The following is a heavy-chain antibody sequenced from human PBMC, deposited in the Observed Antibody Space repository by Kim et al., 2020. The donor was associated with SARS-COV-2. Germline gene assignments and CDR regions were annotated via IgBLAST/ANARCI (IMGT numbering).Heavy chain of an antibody. Sequence: SVKVSCKASGHAFTGYYIYWVRQAPGQGLEWMGRINPNTGDTTYGQSFQGRVTMTRDTAISTAYMEMNGLTSDDTAVYYCAATGDYWGQGTLVTVSS. D-gene: IGHD1-26*01. CDR1: GHAFTGYY. V-gene: IGHV1-2*06. CDR3: AATGDY. J-gene: IGHJ4*02. CDR2: INPNTGDT.